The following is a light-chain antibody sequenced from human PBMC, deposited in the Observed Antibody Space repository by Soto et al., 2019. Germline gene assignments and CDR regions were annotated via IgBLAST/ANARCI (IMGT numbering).Light chain of an antibody. CDR3: QQYAGSPYT. CDR1: HSVSSSC. Sequence: EIVLTQSPGTLSLSPGERATLSCMASHSVSSSCLAWYQQKPGQAPMLLIYDASYRTTGIPDRFSGSGSGTDFTLTISRLEPEDFAVYYCQQYAGSPYTCGQGTRLEIK. CDR2: DAS. V-gene: IGKV3-20*01. J-gene: IGKJ2*01.